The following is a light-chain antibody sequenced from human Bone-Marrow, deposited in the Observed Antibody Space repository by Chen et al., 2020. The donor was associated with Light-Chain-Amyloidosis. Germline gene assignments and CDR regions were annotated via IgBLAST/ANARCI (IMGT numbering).Light chain of an antibody. CDR2: EVT. J-gene: IGLJ1*01. CDR3: SSYTSTNALV. V-gene: IGLV2-14*01. Sequence: QSALTQPASVSGSPGQSITISCTGTSSDVAGDNHVRWYQQHPDNAPRLMIYEVTNRPSRVPSRFSCSKSDNTVSLSLSGLQPEDEADYFCSSYTSTNALVFGSGTRVTVL. CDR1: SSDVAGDNH.